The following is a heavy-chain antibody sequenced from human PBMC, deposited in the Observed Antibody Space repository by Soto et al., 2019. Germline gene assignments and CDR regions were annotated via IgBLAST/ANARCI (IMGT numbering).Heavy chain of an antibody. CDR3: VRGKVNFDF. CDR2: IYQSGNT. V-gene: IGHV4-38-2*02. Sequence: LSLTCIVSNYSISSGYHWGWIRQPPGKGLEGIGTIYQSGNTYQNPSLKSRVILSIDTSKNQFSLNLRNVTAADTAVYYCVRGKVNFDFWGKGILVTVSS. J-gene: IGHJ4*02. CDR1: NYSISSGYH.